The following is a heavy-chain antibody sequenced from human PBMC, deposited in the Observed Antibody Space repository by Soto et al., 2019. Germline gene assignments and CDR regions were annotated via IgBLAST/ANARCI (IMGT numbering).Heavy chain of an antibody. CDR3: ARTYSSSWYYFDY. CDR1: VGSCSSSW. CDR2: IYPGDSDT. Sequence: SLRISGKGSVGSCSSSWMGWDRQKPGKGLEWMGIIYPGDSDTRYSPSFQGQVTISADKSISTAYLQWSSLKASDTAMYYCARTYSSSWYYFDYWGQGTLVTVSS. J-gene: IGHJ4*02. V-gene: IGHV5-51*01. D-gene: IGHD6-13*01.